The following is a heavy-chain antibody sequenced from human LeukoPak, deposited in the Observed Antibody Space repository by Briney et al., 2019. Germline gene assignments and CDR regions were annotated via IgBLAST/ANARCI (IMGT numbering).Heavy chain of an antibody. Sequence: GASVKVSCKASGYTFTSYGISWVRQAPGQGLEWMGWISAYNGNTNYAQKPQGRVTMTTDTSTSTAYMELRSLRSDDTAVYYCARDPLYCTNGVCFDYWGQGTLVTVSS. CDR2: ISAYNGNT. CDR1: GYTFTSYG. D-gene: IGHD2-8*01. V-gene: IGHV1-18*01. J-gene: IGHJ4*02. CDR3: ARDPLYCTNGVCFDY.